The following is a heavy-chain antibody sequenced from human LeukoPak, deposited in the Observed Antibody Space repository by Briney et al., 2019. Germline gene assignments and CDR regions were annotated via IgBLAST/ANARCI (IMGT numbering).Heavy chain of an antibody. CDR2: INHSGST. CDR1: GGSFSGYY. J-gene: IGHJ5*02. V-gene: IGHV4-34*01. D-gene: IGHD3-10*01. Sequence: SETLSLTCAAYGGSFSGYYWSWIRQPPGKGLEWIGEINHSGSTNYNPSLKSRVTISVDTSKNQFSLKLSSVTAADTAVYYCARVLAGGFDPWGQGTLVTVSS. CDR3: ARVLAGGFDP.